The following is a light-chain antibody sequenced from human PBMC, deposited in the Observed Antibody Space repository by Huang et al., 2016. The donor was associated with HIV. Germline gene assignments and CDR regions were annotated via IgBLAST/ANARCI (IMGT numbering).Light chain of an antibody. CDR2: DAS. J-gene: IGKJ1*01. V-gene: IGKV1-33*01. CDR1: QDIGKY. CDR3: QHYDSLPPWT. Sequence: DIQMTQSPSSLSASVGDRVTITCQASQDIGKYLNWYQQKQGQVPKLLSLDASNLETGVPSRFSGSCPGTDFTFTITTLQPEDIATYYCQHYDSLPPWTFGQGTRVQI.